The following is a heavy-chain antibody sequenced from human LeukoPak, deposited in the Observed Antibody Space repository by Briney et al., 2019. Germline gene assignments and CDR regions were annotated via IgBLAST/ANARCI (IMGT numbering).Heavy chain of an antibody. V-gene: IGHV3-30*02. D-gene: IGHD3-3*01. Sequence: GGSLRLSCAASGFTFSSYAMHWVRQAPGKGLEWVTFIRYDGSNKFYADSVKGRFTISRDNSKNTLYLQVNSLRAEDTAVYYCAKGSKEVLFTRDHYMDVWGKGTTATISS. CDR1: GFTFSSYA. CDR3: AKGSKEVLFTRDHYMDV. CDR2: IRYDGSNK. J-gene: IGHJ6*03.